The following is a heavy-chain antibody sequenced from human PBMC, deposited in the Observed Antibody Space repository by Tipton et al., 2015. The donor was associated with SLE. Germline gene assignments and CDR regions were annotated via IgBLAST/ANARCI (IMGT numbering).Heavy chain of an antibody. CDR2: IYHSGST. J-gene: IGHJ3*02. CDR1: GYSISSGYY. D-gene: IGHD3-10*01. CDR3: ARDGDGGSGSYDAFDI. V-gene: IGHV4-38-2*02. Sequence: TLSLTCAVSGYSISSGYYWGWIRQPPGKGLGWIGSIYHSGSTYYNPSLKRRVTISVDTSKNQFSLKLSSVTAADTAVYYCARDGDGGSGSYDAFDIWGQGTMVTVSS.